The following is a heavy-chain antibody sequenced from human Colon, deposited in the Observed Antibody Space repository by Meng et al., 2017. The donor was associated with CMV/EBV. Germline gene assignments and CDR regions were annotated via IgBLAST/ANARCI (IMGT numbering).Heavy chain of an antibody. CDR3: ARIASGTFYFDY. D-gene: IGHD1-26*01. CDR1: GFSLTTSGMR. J-gene: IGHJ4*02. CDR2: IDWDDDK. V-gene: IGHV2-70D*14. Sequence: SGPTLVKPTQTLTLTCTFSGFSLTTSGMRVSWIRQPPGKALEWLARIDWDDDKFYSTSLKTRLTISKDTSKNQVVLTMTNMDPVDTATYYCARIASGTFYFDYWGQGTLVTVSS.